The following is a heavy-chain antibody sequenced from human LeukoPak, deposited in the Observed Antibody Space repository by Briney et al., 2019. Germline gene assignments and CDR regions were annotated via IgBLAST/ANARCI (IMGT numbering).Heavy chain of an antibody. CDR2: IIPIFGTA. Sequence: SVKVSCKASGGTFSSYAISWVRQAPGHGLEWVGGIIPIFGTANYAQKFQGRVTITADESTSTAYMELSSLSSEDTAVYYCARDTQNRGFYYGSGSYYPPQAAFDIWGQGTMVTVSS. CDR3: ARDTQNRGFYYGSGSYYPPQAAFDI. V-gene: IGHV1-69*13. J-gene: IGHJ3*02. D-gene: IGHD3-10*01. CDR1: GGTFSSYA.